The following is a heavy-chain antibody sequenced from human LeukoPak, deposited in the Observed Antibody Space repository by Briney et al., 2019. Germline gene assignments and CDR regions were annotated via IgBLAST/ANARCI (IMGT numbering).Heavy chain of an antibody. Sequence: GGTLRLSCAGSGFTFSRHGMNWVRQAPGKGLEWVSGISPSGDITYYADSVKGRFTISRDNSKNTLYLQMNSLRAEDTAVYYCAMDFWSTVTTEWGQGTLVTVSS. CDR1: GFTFSRHG. J-gene: IGHJ4*02. V-gene: IGHV3-23*01. CDR2: ISPSGDIT. CDR3: AMDFWSTVTTE. D-gene: IGHD4-17*01.